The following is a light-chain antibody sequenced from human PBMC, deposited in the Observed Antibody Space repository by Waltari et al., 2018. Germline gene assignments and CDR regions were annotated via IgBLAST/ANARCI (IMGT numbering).Light chain of an antibody. Sequence: SALTQPPSASRSPGQSVTISCPGTSSDVGGSNYVSWYQQHTGTTPKLMIYEVTKGPSGVPARFAVSEYGNTAALVVSGLQAEEEADYYCSAYAGGSVVVGGGTRLTVL. J-gene: IGLJ2*01. CDR3: SAYAGGSVV. CDR2: EVT. V-gene: IGLV2-8*01. CDR1: SSDVGGSNY.